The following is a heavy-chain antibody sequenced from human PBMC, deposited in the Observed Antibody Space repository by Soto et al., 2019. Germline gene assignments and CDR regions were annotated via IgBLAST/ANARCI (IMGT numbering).Heavy chain of an antibody. CDR1: GFTFSSYS. J-gene: IGHJ4*02. D-gene: IGHD3-3*01. Sequence: EVQLVESGGGLVQPGGSLRLSCAASGFTFSSYSMNWVRQAPGQGLEWVSYISSSSSTIYYADSVKGRFTISRDNAKNTLYLQMNSLRDKDTAVYYCTRDMTEYYDFWSGYIPFDYWGQGTLVTVSS. V-gene: IGHV3-48*02. CDR3: TRDMTEYYDFWSGYIPFDY. CDR2: ISSSSSTI.